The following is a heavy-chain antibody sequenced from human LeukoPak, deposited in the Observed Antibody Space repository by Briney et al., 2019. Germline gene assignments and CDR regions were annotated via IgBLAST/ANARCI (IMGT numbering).Heavy chain of an antibody. Sequence: PGGSLRLSCAASGFTFSSYSMNWVRQAPGKGLEWVSYISSSSSTIYYADSVKGRFTISRDNAKNSLYLQMNSLRAEDTALYYCAKDIGSLSGYYADWGQGTLVTVSS. V-gene: IGHV3-48*01. CDR2: ISSSSSTI. CDR1: GFTFSSYS. CDR3: AKDIGSLSGYYAD. J-gene: IGHJ4*02. D-gene: IGHD3-22*01.